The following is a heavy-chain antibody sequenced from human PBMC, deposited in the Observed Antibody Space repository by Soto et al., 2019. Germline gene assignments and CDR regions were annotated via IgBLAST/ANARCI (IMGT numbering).Heavy chain of an antibody. V-gene: IGHV3-23*01. Sequence: PGGSLRLSCAATGFNMNNYWMHWVHQAPGKGLEWVSSISDNGGGTYYADSVKGRFTISRDNSKKTLFLQMSSLTAEDTAVYYCAKDRGIIAAALDYWGHGTLVTVSS. CDR1: GFNMNNYW. D-gene: IGHD6-13*01. CDR3: AKDRGIIAAALDY. CDR2: ISDNGGGT. J-gene: IGHJ4*01.